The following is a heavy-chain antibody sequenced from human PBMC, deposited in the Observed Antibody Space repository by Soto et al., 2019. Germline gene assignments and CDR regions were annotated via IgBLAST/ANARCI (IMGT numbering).Heavy chain of an antibody. Sequence: QITLKESGPTLVKPTQTLTLTCTFSGFSLSTSGVGVGWIRQPPGKALESLALIYWDDDKRYSPSLKSRLTINKDTSKNQVVLTMTDMDPGDTATHYCSHPQGTTRPNWFDPRGQGTLVTVSS. CDR1: GFSLSTSGVG. J-gene: IGHJ5*02. D-gene: IGHD1-7*01. CDR3: SHPQGTTRPNWFDP. V-gene: IGHV2-5*02. CDR2: IYWDDDK.